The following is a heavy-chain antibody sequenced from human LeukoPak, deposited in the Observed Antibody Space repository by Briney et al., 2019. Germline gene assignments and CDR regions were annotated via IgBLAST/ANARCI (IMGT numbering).Heavy chain of an antibody. Sequence: GGSLRLSCAVSGFTFSSYAMSWVRQAPGKGLEWVSIISGGGGDRYYADSVKGRFTISRDNSKNTLYLQMNSLRAEDTAVYYCARRGRFGSYLGWWDVWGQGTTVTVSS. CDR2: ISGGGGDR. CDR1: GFTFSSYA. D-gene: IGHD1-26*01. J-gene: IGHJ6*02. CDR3: ARRGRFGSYLGWWDV. V-gene: IGHV3-23*01.